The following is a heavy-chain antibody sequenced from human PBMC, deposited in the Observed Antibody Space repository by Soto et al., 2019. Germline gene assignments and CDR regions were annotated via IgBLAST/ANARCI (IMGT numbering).Heavy chain of an antibody. J-gene: IGHJ5*02. Sequence: QVQLQESGPGLVKPSGTLSLTCAVSGGSISSSNWWSWVRQPPGKGLEWIGEIYHSGSTNYNPSLKSRVTISVDKSKNQFSLKLSSVTAADTAVYYCAREVGDIVVVPDSNWFDPWGQGTLVTVSS. CDR1: GGSISSSNW. CDR2: IYHSGST. D-gene: IGHD2-2*01. V-gene: IGHV4-4*02. CDR3: AREVGDIVVVPDSNWFDP.